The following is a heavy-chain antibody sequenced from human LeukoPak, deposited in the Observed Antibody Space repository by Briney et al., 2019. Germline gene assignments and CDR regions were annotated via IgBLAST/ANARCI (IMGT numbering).Heavy chain of an antibody. CDR3: ARGYSSDYVFDY. CDR2: VGAYNENT. D-gene: IGHD4-11*01. Sequence: ASVKVSCKASGGTFSSYAISWVRQAPGQGLEWMGWVGAYNENTNYVQKFQGRVTMTSDASTSTAYMELRSLTSDDTAVYYCARGYSSDYVFDYWGQGTLVTVSS. V-gene: IGHV1-18*01. J-gene: IGHJ4*02. CDR1: GGTFSSYA.